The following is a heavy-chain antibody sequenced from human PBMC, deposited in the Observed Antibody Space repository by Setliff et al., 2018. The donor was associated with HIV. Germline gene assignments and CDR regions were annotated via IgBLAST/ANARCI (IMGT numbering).Heavy chain of an antibody. CDR3: ATMNYDSSGYYSD. J-gene: IGHJ4*02. V-gene: IGHV4-39*01. CDR2: IYYSGST. D-gene: IGHD3-22*01. Sequence: SETLSLTCTVSGGSISSSSYYWGWIRQPPGKGLEWIGSIYYSGSTYYNPSLKSRVTISVDTSKNQFSLKLSSVTAADTAVYFCATMNYDSSGYYSDWGQGTQVTVSS. CDR1: GGSISSSSYY.